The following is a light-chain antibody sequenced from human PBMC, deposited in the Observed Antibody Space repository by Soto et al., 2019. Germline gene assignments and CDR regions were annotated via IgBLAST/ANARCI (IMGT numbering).Light chain of an antibody. Sequence: EFALTQSPGTLSLSPGARATLCCMSSQSIANNYLTWYQQKPGQAPRVLIYDASTRATGIPDRFSGGGSETDFTLTISRLEPEDFAVYYCQHYSSSRWTFGQGTKVDI. J-gene: IGKJ1*01. CDR2: DAS. V-gene: IGKV3-20*01. CDR3: QHYSSSRWT. CDR1: QSIANNY.